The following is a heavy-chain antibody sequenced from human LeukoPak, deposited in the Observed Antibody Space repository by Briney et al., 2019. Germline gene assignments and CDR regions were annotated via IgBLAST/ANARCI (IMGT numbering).Heavy chain of an antibody. CDR2: ISYSGST. V-gene: IGHV4-59*01. CDR1: GGSISSYY. Sequence: SETLSLTCTVSGGSISSYYWSWIRHPPGKGLEWIACISYSGSTKYNPSLKSRVTISVDTSKNQLFLKLSSVTAADTAVYYCAREPGFDSSGYLNWFDPWGQGTLVTVSS. J-gene: IGHJ5*02. CDR3: AREPGFDSSGYLNWFDP. D-gene: IGHD3-22*01.